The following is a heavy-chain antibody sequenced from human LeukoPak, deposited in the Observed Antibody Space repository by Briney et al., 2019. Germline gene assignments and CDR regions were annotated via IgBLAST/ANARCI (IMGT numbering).Heavy chain of an antibody. CDR2: ISWNSGSI. CDR1: GFTFSSYA. J-gene: IGHJ4*02. D-gene: IGHD3-22*01. Sequence: PGGSLRLSCAASGFTFSSYAMHWVRQAPGKGLEWVSGISWNSGSIGYADSVKGRFTISRDNAKNSLYLQMNSLRAEDMALYYCAKAAGGYYGSSGYYFFDYWGQGTLVTVSS. V-gene: IGHV3-9*03. CDR3: AKAAGGYYGSSGYYFFDY.